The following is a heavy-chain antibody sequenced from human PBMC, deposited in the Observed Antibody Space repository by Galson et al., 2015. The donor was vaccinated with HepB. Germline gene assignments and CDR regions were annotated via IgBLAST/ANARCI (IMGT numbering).Heavy chain of an antibody. CDR2: IIPILAIR. CDR3: ARAGDIVATWGYFDS. J-gene: IGHJ4*02. D-gene: IGHD5-12*01. CDR1: GGTFSNYG. V-gene: IGHV1-69*10. Sequence: SVKVSCKASGGTFSNYGIGWVRQAPGQGLEWMGGIIPILAIRNNAQKFQGRVTITADRSTSTAYMELSSLRSEDTAVYYCARAGDIVATWGYFDSWGQGTLVSVSS.